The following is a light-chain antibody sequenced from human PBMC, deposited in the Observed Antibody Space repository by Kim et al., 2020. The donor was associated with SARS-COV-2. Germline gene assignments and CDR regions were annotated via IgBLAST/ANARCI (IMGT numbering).Light chain of an antibody. CDR2: PAS. CDR1: QGINNY. J-gene: IGKJ1*01. CDR3: QQTSRAPRT. V-gene: IGKV1-27*01. Sequence: ASLGDRVTITCRASQGINNYLAWYQQKPGKVPKLLIYPASTLQSGVPSRFGGSVSGTDFTLTINSLQPEDVATYYCQQTSRAPRTFGQGTKVDIK.